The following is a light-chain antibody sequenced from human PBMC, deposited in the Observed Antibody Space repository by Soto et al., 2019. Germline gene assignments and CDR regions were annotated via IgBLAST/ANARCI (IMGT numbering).Light chain of an antibody. V-gene: IGKV3D-20*02. CDR3: QQGNTWPWT. J-gene: IGKJ1*01. Sequence: EIVMTQSPGTLSLSPGERATLSCRASQNVTSSYLAWCQQKPGQAPRLLIYAASDRATGIPGRFSGSGSGTDFTLIISSLEPEDFAFYYCQQGNTWPWTFGQGTKVDIK. CDR2: AAS. CDR1: QNVTSSY.